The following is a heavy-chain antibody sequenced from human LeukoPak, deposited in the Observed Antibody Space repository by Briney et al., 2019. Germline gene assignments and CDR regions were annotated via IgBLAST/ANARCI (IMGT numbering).Heavy chain of an antibody. V-gene: IGHV3-23*01. CDR2: ISGSGGST. D-gene: IGHD3-22*01. CDR3: AKVLVKYYYDSSGRDAFDI. J-gene: IGHJ3*02. CDR1: GFTFGDYA. Sequence: GGSLRLCCTASGFTFGDYAVTWVRQAPGKGLEGVSAISGSGGSTYYADSVKGRFTISRDNSKNTLYLQMNSLRAEDTAVYYCAKVLVKYYYDSSGRDAFDIWGQGTMVTVSS.